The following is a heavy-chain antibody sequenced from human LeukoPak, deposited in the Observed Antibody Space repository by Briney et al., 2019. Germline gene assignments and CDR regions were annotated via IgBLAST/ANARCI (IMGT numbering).Heavy chain of an antibody. Sequence: ASVKVSCKASGYTFTSYGISWVRQAPGQRLEWMGWINAGNGNTKYSQKFQGRVTITRDTSASTAYMELSSLRSEDTAVYYCARVLLWFGELSSFDYWGQGTLVTVSS. CDR2: INAGNGNT. D-gene: IGHD3-10*01. CDR1: GYTFTSYG. V-gene: IGHV1-3*01. J-gene: IGHJ4*02. CDR3: ARVLLWFGELSSFDY.